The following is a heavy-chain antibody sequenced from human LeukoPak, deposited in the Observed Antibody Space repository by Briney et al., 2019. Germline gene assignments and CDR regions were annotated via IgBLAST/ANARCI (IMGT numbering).Heavy chain of an antibody. CDR3: ARDGQGGSYSSSSEFDY. CDR2: ISHDGSNK. J-gene: IGHJ4*02. V-gene: IGHV3-30-3*01. D-gene: IGHD6-6*01. Sequence: GRSLRLSCAASGFTFSSYAMHWVRQAPGKGLEWVAVISHDGSNKYYADSVKGRFTISRDNSKNTLYLQMNSLRAEDTVVYYCARDGQGGSYSSSSEFDYWGQGTLVTVSS. CDR1: GFTFSSYA.